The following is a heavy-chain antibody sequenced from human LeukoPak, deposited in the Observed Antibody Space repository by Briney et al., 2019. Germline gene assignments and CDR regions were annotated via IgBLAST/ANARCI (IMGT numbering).Heavy chain of an antibody. J-gene: IGHJ4*02. CDR3: ARDVAAAGMGFDY. CDR2: IYYSGST. CDR1: GGSISSYY. V-gene: IGHV4-59*01. Sequence: PSETLSLTCTVSGGSISSYYWSWIRQPPGKGLEWTGYIYYSGSTNYNPSLKSRVTISVDTSKNQFSLKLSSVTAADTAVYYCARDVAAAGMGFDYWGQGTLVTVSS. D-gene: IGHD6-13*01.